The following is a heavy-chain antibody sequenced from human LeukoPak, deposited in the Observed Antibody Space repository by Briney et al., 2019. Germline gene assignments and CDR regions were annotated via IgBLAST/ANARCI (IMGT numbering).Heavy chain of an antibody. V-gene: IGHV4-34*01. J-gene: IGHJ4*02. Sequence: SETLSLTCTVSGGSVSSYYWSWIRQPAGKGLEWIGEINHSGSTNYNPSLKSRVTISVDTSKNQFSLKLSSVTAADTAVYYCARGRVAAAGTPGYWGQGTLVTVSS. CDR3: ARGRVAAAGTPGY. CDR2: INHSGST. CDR1: GGSVSSYY. D-gene: IGHD6-13*01.